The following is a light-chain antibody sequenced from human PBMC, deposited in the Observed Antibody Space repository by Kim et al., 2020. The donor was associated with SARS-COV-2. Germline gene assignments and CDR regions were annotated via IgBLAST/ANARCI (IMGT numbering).Light chain of an antibody. J-gene: IGLJ2*01. CDR3: QVWDSSSDHVV. V-gene: IGLV3-21*04. CDR2: YDI. CDR1: NIGSKS. Sequence: APGKTARITCGGNNIGSKSVHWYQQKPGQAPVLVIYYDIDRPSGIPERFSGSNSGNTATLTISRVEAGDEADYYCQVWDSSSDHVVFGGGTQLTVL.